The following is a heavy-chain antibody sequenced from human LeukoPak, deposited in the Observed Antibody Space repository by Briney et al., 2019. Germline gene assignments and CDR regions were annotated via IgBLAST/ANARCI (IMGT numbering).Heavy chain of an antibody. V-gene: IGHV4-4*07. D-gene: IGHD5-12*01. CDR2: IYSTGTT. J-gene: IGHJ5*02. CDR3: AREARSGYEGFWSDP. CDR1: GGSISTYY. Sequence: SETLSLTCTVSGGSISTYYWSWIRQPAGKGLEWIGRIYSTGTTYYKPSLKSRVTMSVDTSHNQFFLKLNSVTAADTAVYYCAREARSGYEGFWSDPWGQGTVVTVSS.